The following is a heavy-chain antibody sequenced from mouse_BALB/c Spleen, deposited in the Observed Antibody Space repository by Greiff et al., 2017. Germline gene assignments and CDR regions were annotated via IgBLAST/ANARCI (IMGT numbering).Heavy chain of an antibody. V-gene: IGHV14-3*02. CDR3: APLGTGFAY. D-gene: IGHD4-1*01. Sequence: VQLKESGAELVKPGASVKLSCTASGFNIKDTYMHWVKQRPEQGLEWIGRIDPANGNTKYDLKFQGKATITADPSSNTAYLQLSSLTSEDTAVYYCAPLGTGFAYWGQGTLVTVSA. CDR2: IDPANGNT. J-gene: IGHJ3*01. CDR1: GFNIKDTY.